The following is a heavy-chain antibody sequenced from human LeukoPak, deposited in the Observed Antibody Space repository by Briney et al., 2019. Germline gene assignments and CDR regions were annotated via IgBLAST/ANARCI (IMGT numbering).Heavy chain of an antibody. CDR3: VMSRGDYYYYYMDV. CDR2: IYYSGST. CDR1: GGSISSSSYY. V-gene: IGHV4-39*02. J-gene: IGHJ6*03. Sequence: SETLSLTCTVSGGSISSSSYYWGWIRQPPGKGLEWIGSIYYSGSTNYNPSLKSRVTISVDTSKNHFSLKLSSVTAADTAVYYCVMSRGDYYYYYMDVWGKGTTVTISS. D-gene: IGHD3-10*01.